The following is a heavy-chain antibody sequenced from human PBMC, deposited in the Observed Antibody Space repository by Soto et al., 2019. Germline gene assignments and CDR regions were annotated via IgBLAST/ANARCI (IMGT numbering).Heavy chain of an antibody. CDR1: GGSISSGGYY. Sequence: QVQLQESGPGLVKPSQTLSLTCTVSGGSISSGGYYWNWIRQHPGKGLEWIGYIYYSGSTYYNPSLKTPVSTSVDTSKNLFSMELRAVTAADTAVYYCARSVFPWGRGTLVPVSS. V-gene: IGHV4-31*01. CDR2: IYYSGST. CDR3: ARSVFP. J-gene: IGHJ5*02.